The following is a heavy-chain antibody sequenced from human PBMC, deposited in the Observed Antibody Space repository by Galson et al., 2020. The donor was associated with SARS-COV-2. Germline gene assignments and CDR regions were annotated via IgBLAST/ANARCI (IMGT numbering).Heavy chain of an antibody. CDR1: GFIFSNYW. D-gene: IGHD5-18*01. CDR3: ASDEGYPDY. CDR2: IKKNGSVK. V-gene: IGHV3-7*01. J-gene: IGHJ4*02. Sequence: TGGSLRLSCAASGFIFSNYWMSWVRQAPGKGPEWVANIKKNGSVKYYGYAVKGRFTISRDNAKNSLYLQMNSLRVEDTAVYYCASDEGYPDYWGQGTLVTVSS.